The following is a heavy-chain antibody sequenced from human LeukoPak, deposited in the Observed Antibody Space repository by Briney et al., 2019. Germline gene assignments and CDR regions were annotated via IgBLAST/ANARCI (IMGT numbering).Heavy chain of an antibody. D-gene: IGHD5-12*01. V-gene: IGHV4-39*07. J-gene: IGHJ4*02. CDR3: ARGRGWLRTPDY. Sequence: PSETLSLTCTVSGGSISSSSYYWGWIRQPPGKGLEWIGEINHSGSTNYNPSLKSRVTISVDTSKNQFSLKLSSVTAADTAVYYCARGRGWLRTPDYWGQGTLVTVSS. CDR1: GGSISSSSYY. CDR2: INHSGST.